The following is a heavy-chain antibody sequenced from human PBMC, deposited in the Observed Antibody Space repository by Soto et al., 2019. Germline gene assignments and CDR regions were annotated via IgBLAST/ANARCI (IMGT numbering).Heavy chain of an antibody. CDR2: IYYSGST. V-gene: IGHV4-59*08. Sequence: SETLSLTCTVSGGSISSYYWSWIRQPPWKGLEWIGYIYYSGSTNYNPSLKSRVSISVDTSKNQFSLKLSSVTAADTAVYYCARHVSSGYTLSFDYWGQGTLVTVST. J-gene: IGHJ4*02. CDR1: GGSISSYY. D-gene: IGHD5-12*01. CDR3: ARHVSSGYTLSFDY.